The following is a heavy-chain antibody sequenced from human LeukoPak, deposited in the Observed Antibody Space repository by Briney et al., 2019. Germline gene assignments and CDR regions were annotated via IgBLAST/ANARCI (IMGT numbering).Heavy chain of an antibody. D-gene: IGHD1-26*01. V-gene: IGHV5-51*01. J-gene: IGHJ4*02. CDR3: ARPGSYYDYYFDY. CDR1: GYSFTSYW. CDR2: IYPGDSDT. Sequence: GESLKIPCKGSGYSFTSYWIGWVRQMPGKGLEWMGIIYPGDSDTRYSPSFQGQVTISADKSISTAYLQWSSLKASDTAMYYCARPGSYYDYYFDYWGQGTLVTVSS.